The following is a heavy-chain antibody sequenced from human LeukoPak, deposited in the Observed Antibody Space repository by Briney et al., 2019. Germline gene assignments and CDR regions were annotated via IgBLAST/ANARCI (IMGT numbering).Heavy chain of an antibody. V-gene: IGHV3-30*18. Sequence: GRSRRLSCAASGFTFSSYGMHWVRQAPGKGLEWVAVISYDGSNKYYADSVKGRFTISRDNSKNTLYLQMNSLRAEDTAVYYCAKNCPVAESSWYLNGCDYWGQGTLVTVSS. CDR3: AKNCPVAESSWYLNGCDY. D-gene: IGHD6-13*01. CDR2: ISYDGSNK. CDR1: GFTFSSYG. J-gene: IGHJ4*02.